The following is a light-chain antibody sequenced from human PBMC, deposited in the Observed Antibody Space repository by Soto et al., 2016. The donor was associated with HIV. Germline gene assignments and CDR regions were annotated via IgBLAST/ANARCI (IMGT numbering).Light chain of an antibody. J-gene: IGLJ2*01. Sequence: SELTQDPAVPVALGQTVTITCRGDSLRNYFTSWYLQKPGQAPILLIFPKYNRPPGISDRFSASSSGNTASLTITGAQTEDEGDYYCSSRDKSGSRLVTFGGGTRLTV. CDR1: SLRNYF. CDR3: SSRDKSGSRLVT. CDR2: PKY. V-gene: IGLV3-19*01.